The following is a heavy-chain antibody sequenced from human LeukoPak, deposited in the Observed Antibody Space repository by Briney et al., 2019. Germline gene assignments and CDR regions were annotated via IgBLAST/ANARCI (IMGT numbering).Heavy chain of an antibody. D-gene: IGHD3-22*01. V-gene: IGHV3-23*01. CDR1: GFTFSSYA. CDR3: ARRISPITMIVVVITTPFDY. J-gene: IGHJ4*02. Sequence: GGSLRLSCAASGFTFSSYAMSWVRQAPGKGLEWVSAISGSGGSTYYADSVKGRFTISRDNAKNSLYLQMNSLRAEDTAVYYCARRISPITMIVVVITTPFDYWGQGTLVTVSS. CDR2: ISGSGGST.